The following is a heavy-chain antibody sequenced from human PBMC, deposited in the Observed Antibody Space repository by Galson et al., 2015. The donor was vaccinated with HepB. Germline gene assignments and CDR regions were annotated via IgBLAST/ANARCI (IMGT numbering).Heavy chain of an antibody. CDR1: GYTFSDYS. D-gene: IGHD2-15*01. V-gene: IGHV1-18*01. J-gene: IGHJ5*02. Sequence: SVKVSCKASGYTFSDYSITWVRQAPGQGLEWMGWINPYSRYTQYAQKVQGRVIMTTDTSTSTAYMELRSLRSDDTAVYYCARGGLVVVVGANLNNWFDPWGQGTLVTVPS. CDR3: ARGGLVVVVGANLNNWFDP. CDR2: INPYSRYT.